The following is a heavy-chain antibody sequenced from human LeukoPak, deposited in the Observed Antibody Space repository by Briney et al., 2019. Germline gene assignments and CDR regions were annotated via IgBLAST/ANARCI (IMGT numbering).Heavy chain of an antibody. CDR2: ISAYNGNT. J-gene: IGHJ4*02. CDR1: GYTFTSYG. Sequence: VASVKLSCKASGYTFTSYGISWVRQAPGQGLEWMGWISAYNGNTNYAQKLLGRVTMTTDTSTSTAYMELRSLRSDDTAVYYCARDGHHCSSTSCCIDYWGQGTLVTVSS. V-gene: IGHV1-18*01. CDR3: ARDGHHCSSTSCCIDY. D-gene: IGHD2-2*01.